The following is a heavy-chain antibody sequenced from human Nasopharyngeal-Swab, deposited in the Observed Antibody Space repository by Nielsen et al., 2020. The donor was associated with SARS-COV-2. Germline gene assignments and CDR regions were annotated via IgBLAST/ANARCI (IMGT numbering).Heavy chain of an antibody. CDR2: INHSGST. J-gene: IGHJ4*02. V-gene: IGHV4-34*01. CDR3: ARGIVVDSSSWYPSYFDY. Sequence: SETLSLTCAVYGGSFSGYYWSWIRQPPGKGLEWIGEINHSGSTNHNPSLKSRVTISVDTSKNQFSLKLNSVTAADTAVYYCARGIVVDSSSWYPSYFDYWGQGTLVTVSS. CDR1: GGSFSGYY. D-gene: IGHD6-13*01.